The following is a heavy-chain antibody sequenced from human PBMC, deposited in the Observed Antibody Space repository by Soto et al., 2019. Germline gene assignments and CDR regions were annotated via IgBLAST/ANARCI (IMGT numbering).Heavy chain of an antibody. J-gene: IGHJ4*02. Sequence: GGSLRLSCAASGVTFTSYAMTRVRQALGKGLEWVSAISGSGGSTYYADSVKGRFTISRDNSKNTLYLQMNSLRAEDTAVYYFAKTLVVVPAAPDYWGQGTLVTVSS. D-gene: IGHD2-2*01. CDR1: GVTFTSYA. V-gene: IGHV3-23*01. CDR3: AKTLVVVPAAPDY. CDR2: ISGSGGST.